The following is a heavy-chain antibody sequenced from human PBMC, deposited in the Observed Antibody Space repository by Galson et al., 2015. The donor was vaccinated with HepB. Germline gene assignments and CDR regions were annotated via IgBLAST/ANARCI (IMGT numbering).Heavy chain of an antibody. V-gene: IGHV1-18*01. Sequence: SVKVSCKASGYTFTSYGISWVRQAPGQGLEWMGWISAYNGNTNYAQKLQGRFTMTTDTSTSTAYMELSSLRSEDTAVYYCATGGYCSSTSCSPRGYYYYMDVWGKGTTVTVSS. D-gene: IGHD2-2*01. J-gene: IGHJ6*03. CDR1: GYTFTSYG. CDR3: ATGGYCSSTSCSPRGYYYYMDV. CDR2: ISAYNGNT.